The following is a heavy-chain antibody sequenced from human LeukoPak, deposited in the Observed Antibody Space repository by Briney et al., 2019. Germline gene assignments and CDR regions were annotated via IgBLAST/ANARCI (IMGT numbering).Heavy chain of an antibody. Sequence: PSETLSLTCTVSGNSFGDYYWSWIRQPAGKGLEWIGRIYTSGSTTYNPSLKSRVTMSVDTSKSQFSLNLMPVTAADTAVYYCTRDTGTTGEVKFDPWGQGTLVTVSS. D-gene: IGHD4-17*01. CDR2: IYTSGST. V-gene: IGHV4-4*07. CDR3: TRDTGTTGEVKFDP. CDR1: GNSFGDYY. J-gene: IGHJ5*02.